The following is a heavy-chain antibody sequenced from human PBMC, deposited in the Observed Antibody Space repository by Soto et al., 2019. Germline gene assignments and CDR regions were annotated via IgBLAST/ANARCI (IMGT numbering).Heavy chain of an antibody. Sequence: SETLCLTCPVSGGSLSSYYLSWIRPPPGKGLEWIGYIYYSGSTNYNPSLKSRVTISVDTSKNQFSLKLSSVTAADTAVYYCARVARYYYDSSGYSNWFGPWGQGTLVTVSS. J-gene: IGHJ5*02. V-gene: IGHV4-59*01. CDR3: ARVARYYYDSSGYSNWFGP. CDR1: GGSLSSYY. D-gene: IGHD3-22*01. CDR2: IYYSGST.